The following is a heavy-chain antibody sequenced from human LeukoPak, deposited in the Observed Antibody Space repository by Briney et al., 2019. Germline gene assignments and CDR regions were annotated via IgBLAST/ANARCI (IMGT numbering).Heavy chain of an antibody. CDR3: ARAPYGNYYYYYMDV. CDR2: TRNDGTTK. V-gene: IGHV3-30*02. Sequence: GGSLRLSCAASGFTFRSYGMHWVRQAPGKGLEWVTFTRNDGTTKYYADSVKGRFTISRDNSKNTLYLQMNSLRAEDTAVYYCARAPYGNYYYYYMDVWGKGTTVTVSS. J-gene: IGHJ6*03. D-gene: IGHD3-10*01. CDR1: GFTFRSYG.